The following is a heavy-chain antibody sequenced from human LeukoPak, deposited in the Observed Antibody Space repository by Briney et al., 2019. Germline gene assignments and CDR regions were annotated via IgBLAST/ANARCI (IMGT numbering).Heavy chain of an antibody. J-gene: IGHJ4*02. CDR3: AKDMKGVLSGTFDY. V-gene: IGHV3-9*01. Sequence: GRSLRLSCAASGFIFDDYAMHWVRQAPGKGLEWVSGISWNSGSIGYADSVKGRFTISRDNAKNSLYLQMNSLRAEDTALYYCAKDMKGVLSGTFDYWGQGTLVTVSS. D-gene: IGHD6-13*01. CDR2: ISWNSGSI. CDR1: GFIFDDYA.